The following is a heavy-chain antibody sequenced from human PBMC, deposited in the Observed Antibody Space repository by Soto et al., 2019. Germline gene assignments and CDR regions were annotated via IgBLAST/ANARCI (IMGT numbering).Heavy chain of an antibody. CDR2: TYHSGST. J-gene: IGHJ6*02. CDR3: ARAVGNYYGSGSYYKFTDYYYYGMDV. D-gene: IGHD3-10*01. Sequence: SETLSLTCAVSGGSISSGGYSWSWIRQPPGKGLEWIGETYHSGSTHYNPSLKSRVTISVDTSKNQFSLKLSSVTAADTAVYYCARAVGNYYGSGSYYKFTDYYYYGMDVWGQGTTVTVS. V-gene: IGHV4-30-2*01. CDR1: GGSISSGGYS.